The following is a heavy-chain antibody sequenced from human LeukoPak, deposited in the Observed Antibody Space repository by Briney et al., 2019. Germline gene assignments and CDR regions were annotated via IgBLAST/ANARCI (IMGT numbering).Heavy chain of an antibody. J-gene: IGHJ5*02. V-gene: IGHV1-2*02. CDR1: GYTFIGYY. CDR2: INPKTGGT. CDR3: ARGPALYYDILTGSTYNYFDP. Sequence: ASVKASCKASGYTFIGYYMHWVRQAPAHGPEWMGWINPKTGGTKYAQKFHGRLTMTRDTSISTAYMELSRLRSDDTAVYYCARGPALYYDILTGSTYNYFDPWGQGTLVTVSS. D-gene: IGHD3-9*01.